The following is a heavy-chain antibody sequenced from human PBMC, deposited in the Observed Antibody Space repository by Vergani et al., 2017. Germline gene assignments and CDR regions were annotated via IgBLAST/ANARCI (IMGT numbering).Heavy chain of an antibody. V-gene: IGHV4-59*01. Sequence: QVQLQESGPGLVKPSQTLSLTCTVSGGSISSYYWSWIRQPPGKGLEWIGYIYYSGSTNYNPSLKSRVTISVDTSKNQFSLKLRSVTAADTAVYYCARNPYCVGDCYSDAFDIWGQGTMVTVSS. J-gene: IGHJ3*02. CDR3: ARNPYCVGDCYSDAFDI. CDR1: GGSISSYY. D-gene: IGHD2-21*02. CDR2: IYYSGST.